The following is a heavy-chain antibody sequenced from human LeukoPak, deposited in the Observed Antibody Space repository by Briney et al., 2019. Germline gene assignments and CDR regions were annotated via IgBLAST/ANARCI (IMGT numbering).Heavy chain of an antibody. CDR1: GYTFTSYG. CDR2: ISAYNGNT. D-gene: IGHD1-1*01. V-gene: IGHV1-18*01. J-gene: IGHJ3*02. Sequence: ASVKVSCKASGYTFTSYGISWVRQAPGQGLEWMGWISAYNGNTNYAQKLQGRVTMTTDASTSTAYMELSSLRSEDTAVYYCATDLLETNGAFDIWGQGTMVTVSS. CDR3: ATDLLETNGAFDI.